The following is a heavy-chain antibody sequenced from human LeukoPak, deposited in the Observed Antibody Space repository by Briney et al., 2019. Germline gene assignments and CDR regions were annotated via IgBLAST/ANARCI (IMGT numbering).Heavy chain of an antibody. Sequence: GGSLRLSCAASGFTFSSYGMHWVRQAPGKGLEWVVVISYDGSNKYYADSVKGRFTISRDNSKNTLYLQMNSLRAEDTAVYYCAKGKSYFINAFDIWGQGTMVTVSS. D-gene: IGHD1-26*01. J-gene: IGHJ3*02. CDR3: AKGKSYFINAFDI. CDR1: GFTFSSYG. V-gene: IGHV3-30*18. CDR2: ISYDGSNK.